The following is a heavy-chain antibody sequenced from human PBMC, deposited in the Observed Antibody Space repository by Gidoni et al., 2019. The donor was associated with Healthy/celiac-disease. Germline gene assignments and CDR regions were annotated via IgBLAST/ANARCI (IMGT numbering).Heavy chain of an antibody. CDR1: GFTFSSDA. CDR2: ISGSGGST. V-gene: IGHV3-23*01. J-gene: IGHJ4*02. Sequence: EVQLLESGGGLVPPGGSLRLSCAASGFTFSSDAMSWVRQAPGKGLEWVSAISGSGGSTYYADSVKGRFTISRDNSKNTLYLKMNSLRAEDTAVYYCAATGIGVVGTFDYWGQGTLVTVSS. D-gene: IGHD3-22*01. CDR3: AATGIGVVGTFDY.